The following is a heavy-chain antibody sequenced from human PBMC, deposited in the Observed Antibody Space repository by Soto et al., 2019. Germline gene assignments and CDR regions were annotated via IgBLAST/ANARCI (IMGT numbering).Heavy chain of an antibody. V-gene: IGHV3-23*01. CDR2: ISGSGGST. CDR1: GFTFSSYA. Sequence: GGSLRLSCAASGFTFSSYAMSWVRQAPGKGLEWVSAISGSGGSTYYADSVKGRFTISRDNSKNTLYLQMNSLRAEDTAVYYCAKESANFYYGSGSLPYYFDYWGQGTLVTVSS. D-gene: IGHD3-10*01. CDR3: AKESANFYYGSGSLPYYFDY. J-gene: IGHJ4*02.